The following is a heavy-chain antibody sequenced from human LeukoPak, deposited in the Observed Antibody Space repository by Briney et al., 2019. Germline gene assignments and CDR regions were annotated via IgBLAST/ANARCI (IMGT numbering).Heavy chain of an antibody. CDR2: ISGSGGST. CDR1: GFTFSSYA. D-gene: IGHD4-17*01. Sequence: PGGSLRLSCAGSGFTFSSYAVSWVRQAPGKGLEWVSVISGSGGSTYYADSVRGRFTISRDNSKSTLYLHMNSLSAEDTAVYYCAKHYRDYVEEFDYWGRGTLVTVSS. J-gene: IGHJ4*02. V-gene: IGHV3-23*01. CDR3: AKHYRDYVEEFDY.